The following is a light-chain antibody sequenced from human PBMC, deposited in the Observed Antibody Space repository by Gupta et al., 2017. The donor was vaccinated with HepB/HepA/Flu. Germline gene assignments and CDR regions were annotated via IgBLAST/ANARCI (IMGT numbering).Light chain of an antibody. V-gene: IGLV2-18*02. Sequence: QSALTQPPSVSGFPGQSVTISCTGTSRDVGSYNLVSWYQQPPGTAPKGMIYEVINRPAGVPDRFSGSKSGNTASLTISGLQSEDEADYYCSSDTRSNTLVFGGGTKLTGL. CDR2: EVI. J-gene: IGLJ2*01. CDR3: SSDTRSNTLV. CDR1: SRDVGSYNL.